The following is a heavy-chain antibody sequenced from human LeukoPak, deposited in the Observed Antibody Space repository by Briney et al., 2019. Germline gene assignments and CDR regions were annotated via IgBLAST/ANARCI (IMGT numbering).Heavy chain of an antibody. V-gene: IGHV3-23*01. CDR3: AKDRQGSGSSGSHYYYIMDV. Sequence: PGGSLRLSCAASGFTFSSYAMNWVRQAPGQGLEWVSVISSSGTGTDYADSEKGRLTISRDNSKNTLYLQMNSLRAEDTAVYWCAKDRQGSGSSGSHYYYIMDVWGQGTTVTVSS. CDR2: ISSSGTGT. J-gene: IGHJ6*02. D-gene: IGHD3-10*01. CDR1: GFTFSSYA.